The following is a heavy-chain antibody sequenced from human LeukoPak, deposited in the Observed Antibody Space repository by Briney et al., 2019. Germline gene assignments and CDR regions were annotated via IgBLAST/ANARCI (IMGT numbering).Heavy chain of an antibody. CDR3: ARDLGIVYYYGMDV. CDR2: INNSSRYI. J-gene: IGHJ6*02. V-gene: IGHV3-21*01. CDR1: GFTFSSYS. Sequence: PGGSLRLSCAASGFTFSSYSMNWVRQAPGKGLEWVSSINNSSRYISYADSVNGRFTISRDNAKNSLYLQMNSLRAEDTAVYYCARDLGIVYYYGMDVWGQGTTVIVSS. D-gene: IGHD7-27*01.